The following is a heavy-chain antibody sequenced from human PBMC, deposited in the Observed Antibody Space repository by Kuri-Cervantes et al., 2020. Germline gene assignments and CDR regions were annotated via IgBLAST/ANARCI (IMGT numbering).Heavy chain of an antibody. V-gene: IGHV1-69*05. D-gene: IGHD1-1*01. CDR2: IIPIFGTA. Sequence: SSVKVSCKASGGTFSSYAISWVRQAPGQGLEWMGGIIPIFGTANYAQKFQGKVTITTDESTSTAYMELSSLRSEDTAVYYCARGVGYRRKSTNYYYYMDVWGKGTTVTVSS. CDR1: GGTFSSYA. J-gene: IGHJ6*03. CDR3: ARGVGYRRKSTNYYYYMDV.